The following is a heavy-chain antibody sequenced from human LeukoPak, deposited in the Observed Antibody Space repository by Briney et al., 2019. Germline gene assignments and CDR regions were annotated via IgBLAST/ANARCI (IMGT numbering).Heavy chain of an antibody. J-gene: IGHJ4*02. D-gene: IGHD3-10*01. CDR2: INWDGGST. CDR3: AYGSGSFRAPDY. CDR1: GFTFDDYG. Sequence: GGSLRLSCAASGFTFDDYGMSWVRQAPGKGLEWVSGINWDGGSTGYADSVKGRFTISRDNSKNTLYLQMNSLRAEDTAVYYCAYGSGSFRAPDYWGQGTLVTVSS. V-gene: IGHV3-20*04.